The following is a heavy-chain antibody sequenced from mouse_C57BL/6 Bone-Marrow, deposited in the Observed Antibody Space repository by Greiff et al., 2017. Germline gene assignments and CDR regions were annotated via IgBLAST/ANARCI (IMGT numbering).Heavy chain of an antibody. CDR1: GFNIKDYY. CDR3: ARGWYWYFDV. CDR2: IDPEDGET. D-gene: IGHD2-3*01. Sequence: VQLKQSGAELVKPGASVKLSCTASGFNIKDYYIHWVKQRTEQGLEWIGRIDPEDGETKYAPKFQDKATITADTSSNTAYMQLSSLTSEDSAVYYCARGWYWYFDVWGTGTTVTVSS. V-gene: IGHV14-2*01. J-gene: IGHJ1*03.